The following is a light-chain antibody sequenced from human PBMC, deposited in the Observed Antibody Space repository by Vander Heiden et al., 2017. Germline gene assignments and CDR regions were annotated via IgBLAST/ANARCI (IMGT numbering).Light chain of an antibody. Sequence: QTVVTQEPSLTVSPGRTVPLTCASSTGAVTSGNYPNWRQQKPGQPPRTLIYSTSNKLSWTPARFSGSLIGGRAALTLSGAQPEDEAEYYCLLYDAAVMGKVFGGGTKLTVL. V-gene: IGLV7-43*01. J-gene: IGLJ2*01. CDR1: TGAVTSGNY. CDR3: LLYDAAVMGKV. CDR2: STS.